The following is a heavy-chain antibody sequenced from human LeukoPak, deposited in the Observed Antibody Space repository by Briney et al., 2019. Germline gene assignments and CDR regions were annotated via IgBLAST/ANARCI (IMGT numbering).Heavy chain of an antibody. Sequence: PGGSLRLSCAASGFTFSDFAMSWVRQAPGKGLEWVAGLSGSAGGTNYADSVKGRFTISRDNSKNTLFLQMDRLRAEDTAVYFCAKRGVVVRVLLVGFHKEAYYFDSWGQGAQVTVSS. CDR2: LSGSAGGT. V-gene: IGHV3-23*01. CDR1: GFTFSDFA. D-gene: IGHD3-16*02. CDR3: AKRGVVVRVLLVGFHKEAYYFDS. J-gene: IGHJ4*02.